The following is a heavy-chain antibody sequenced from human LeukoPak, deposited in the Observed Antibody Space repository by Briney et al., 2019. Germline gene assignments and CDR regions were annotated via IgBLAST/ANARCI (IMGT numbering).Heavy chain of an antibody. Sequence: PSQTLSLTCTVSGGSISSCGYYWSWIRQHPGKGLEWIGYIYYSGSTYYNPSLKSRVTISVDTSKNQFSLKLSSVTAADTAVYYCARLRGDYWYVDWFDPWGQGTLVTVSS. J-gene: IGHJ5*02. CDR2: IYYSGST. CDR1: GGSISSCGYY. CDR3: ARLRGDYWYVDWFDP. V-gene: IGHV4-31*03. D-gene: IGHD4-17*01.